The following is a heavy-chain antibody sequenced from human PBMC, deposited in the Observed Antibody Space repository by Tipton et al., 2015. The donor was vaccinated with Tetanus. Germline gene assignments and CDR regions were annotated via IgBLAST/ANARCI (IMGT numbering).Heavy chain of an antibody. CDR2: ISGYNGNT. V-gene: IGHV1-18*01. Sequence: QLVQSGAEVKKPGASVKVSCKASGYTFTRYGLTWVRQAPGQGPEWMGWISGYNGNTNYAPKFQGRVTMTTDTTTNTAYMELRSLRSDDTAAYYCARDYFGSGSNYYFDYWGQGSLVTVSS. D-gene: IGHD3-10*01. J-gene: IGHJ4*02. CDR1: GYTFTRYG. CDR3: ARDYFGSGSNYYFDY.